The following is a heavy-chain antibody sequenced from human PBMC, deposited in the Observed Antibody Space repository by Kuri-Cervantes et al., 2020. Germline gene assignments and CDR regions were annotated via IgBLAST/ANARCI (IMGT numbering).Heavy chain of an antibody. CDR3: ARGLGGYGLW. J-gene: IGHJ4*02. CDR2: MNPNSGNT. D-gene: IGHD3-16*01. Sequence: ASVKVSCKASGYTFTGYYMHWVRQATGQGLEWMGWMNPNSGNTGYAQKFQGRVTMTRDTSISTAYMELSRLRSDDTAVYYCARGLGGYGLWWGQGTLVTVSS. CDR1: GYTFTGYY. V-gene: IGHV1-2*02.